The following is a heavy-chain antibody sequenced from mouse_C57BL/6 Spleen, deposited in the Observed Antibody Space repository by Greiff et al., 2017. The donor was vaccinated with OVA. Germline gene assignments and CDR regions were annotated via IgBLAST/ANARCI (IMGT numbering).Heavy chain of an antibody. CDR1: GFSLTSYG. Sequence: VQRVESGPGLVQPSQSLSITCTVSGFSLTSYGVHWVRQSPGKGLEWLGVIWSGGSTDYNAAFISRLSISKDNSKSQVFFKMNSLEADDTAIYYCARRNSNYGGYYAMDYWGQGTSVTVSS. CDR3: ARRNSNYGGYYAMDY. CDR2: IWSGGST. J-gene: IGHJ4*01. D-gene: IGHD2-5*01. V-gene: IGHV2-2*01.